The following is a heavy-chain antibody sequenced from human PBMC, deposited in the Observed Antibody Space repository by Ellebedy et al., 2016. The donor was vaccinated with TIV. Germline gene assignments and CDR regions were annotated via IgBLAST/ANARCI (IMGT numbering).Heavy chain of an antibody. CDR2: IKQGGSEK. V-gene: IGHV3-7*01. J-gene: IGHJ4*02. CDR1: GFIFGNYF. D-gene: IGHD6-6*01. CDR3: ATLGGRQRYSD. Sequence: GGSLRLSCAASGFIFGNYFMNWVRQAPGKGLEWVANIKQGGSEKYYVDSVKGRFTISRDNAKNSLYLQMNNLRVEDTAVYYCATLGGRQRYSDWGQGSLVTVST.